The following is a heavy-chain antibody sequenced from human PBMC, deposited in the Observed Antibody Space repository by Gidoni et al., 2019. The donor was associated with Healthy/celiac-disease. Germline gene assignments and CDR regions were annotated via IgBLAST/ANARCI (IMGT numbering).Heavy chain of an antibody. D-gene: IGHD4-17*01. V-gene: IGHV3-48*01. J-gene: IGHJ4*02. CDR3: ARGWDYGGNSIFDY. CDR1: GFNFSRYS. Sequence: EVQLVESGGGLVQPGGSLRLPCAASGFNFSRYSMNWVRQAPGKGLEWVSYISSSSSTIYYADSVKGRFTISRDNAKNSLYLQMNSLRAEDTAVYYCARGWDYGGNSIFDYWGQGTLVTVSS. CDR2: ISSSSSTI.